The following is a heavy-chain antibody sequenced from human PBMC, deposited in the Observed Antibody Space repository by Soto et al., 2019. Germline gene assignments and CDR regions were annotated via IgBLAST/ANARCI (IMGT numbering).Heavy chain of an antibody. CDR3: AREGVPISSVPMDV. V-gene: IGHV1-8*01. J-gene: IGHJ6*02. CDR2: MNPNSGNT. D-gene: IGHD3-3*01. CDR1: GYTFTSYD. Sequence: RASVKVSCKASGYTFTSYDINWVRQATGQGLEWMGWMNPNSGNTGYAQKFQGRVTMTRNTSISTAYMELSSLRSEDTAVYYCAREGVPISSVPMDVWGQGTTVTVSS.